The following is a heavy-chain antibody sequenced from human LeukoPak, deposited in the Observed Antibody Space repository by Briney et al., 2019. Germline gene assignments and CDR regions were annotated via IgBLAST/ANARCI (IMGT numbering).Heavy chain of an antibody. CDR3: AREVATVRSDY. J-gene: IGHJ4*02. V-gene: IGHV3-48*01. D-gene: IGHD5-12*01. Sequence: GGSLRLSCTASGFTFSTYSMTWVRQAPWKGLEGVSYISTSSTTIYYADSVKGRFTISRDSAKNSLYLQMNSLRAEDTGVYYCAREVATVRSDYWGQGTLVTVSS. CDR2: ISTSSTTI. CDR1: GFTFSTYS.